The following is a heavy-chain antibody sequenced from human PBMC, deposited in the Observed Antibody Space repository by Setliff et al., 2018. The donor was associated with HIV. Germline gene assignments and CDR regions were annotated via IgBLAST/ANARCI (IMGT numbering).Heavy chain of an antibody. CDR1: GYSISSDYYW. Sequence: SETLSLTCTVSGYSISSDYYWWSWVRQPPGKGLEWIGEIYHTGSTNYNPSLKSRVTISVDKSKNQFSLKLSPVTAAGTAVYLCARGGGGSWLLYYGMDVWGQGTTVTVSS. D-gene: IGHD6-13*01. CDR2: IYHTGST. J-gene: IGHJ6*02. CDR3: ARGGGGSWLLYYGMDV. V-gene: IGHV4-4*02.